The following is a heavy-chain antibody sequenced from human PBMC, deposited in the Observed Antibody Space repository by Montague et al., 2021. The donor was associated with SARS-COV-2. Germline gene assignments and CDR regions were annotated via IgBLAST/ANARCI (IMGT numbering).Heavy chain of an antibody. D-gene: IGHD5/OR15-5a*01. CDR3: AHSGRLPCGPIYFDS. V-gene: IGHV2-5*02. Sequence: PALVKPTQTLTLTCSFSGFSLSTSGVAVGWIRQPPGKALEWLALIYWDDEKRYSPSLKTRLTVTKDTSKNQVLLTMTSMDPVDTATYYCAHSGRLPCGPIYFDSWGQGTLVTVSS. CDR2: IYWDDEK. CDR1: GFSLSTSGVA. J-gene: IGHJ4*02.